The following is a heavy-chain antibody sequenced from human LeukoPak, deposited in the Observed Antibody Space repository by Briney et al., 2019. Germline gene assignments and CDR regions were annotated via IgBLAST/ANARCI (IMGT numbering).Heavy chain of an antibody. CDR2: MRSKVYGGTT. CDR1: GFTLGDYA. Sequence: GGSLRLSCTASGFTLGDYAMSWLRQAPGKGLEGVGFMRSKVYGGTTEYAASVKGRFTISRDDSKSLAYLQTNSLKTEDTAVSYCTRDAYQGAGYGASVDFDYWGQGTLVTVSS. CDR3: TRDAYQGAGYGASVDFDY. D-gene: IGHD4/OR15-4a*01. V-gene: IGHV3-49*03. J-gene: IGHJ4*02.